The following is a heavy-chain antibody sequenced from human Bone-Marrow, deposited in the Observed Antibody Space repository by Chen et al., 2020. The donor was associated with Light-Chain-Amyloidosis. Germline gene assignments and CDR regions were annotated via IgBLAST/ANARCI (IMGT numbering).Heavy chain of an antibody. D-gene: IGHD2-2*01. J-gene: IGHJ3*02. Sequence: QVQLVQSGAEVKKPGSSVKVSCKASGGPVRSYAISWVRQAPGQGLEWMGGIIPIFGTANYAQKFQGRVTITADESTSTAYMELSSLRSEDTAVYYCARDRPYCSSTSCPRSAFDIWGQGTMVTVSS. CDR3: ARDRPYCSSTSCPRSAFDI. CDR2: IIPIFGTA. CDR1: GGPVRSYA. V-gene: IGHV1-69*12.